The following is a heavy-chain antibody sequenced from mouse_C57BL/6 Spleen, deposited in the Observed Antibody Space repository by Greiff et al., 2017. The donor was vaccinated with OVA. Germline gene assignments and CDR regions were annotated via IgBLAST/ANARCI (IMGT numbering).Heavy chain of an antibody. D-gene: IGHD1-1*01. V-gene: IGHV14-3*01. J-gene: IGHJ3*01. Sequence: EVQLQQSVAELVRPGASVKLSCKASGFTITNTYMHWVKQRPEQGLEWIGRIDPANGNTKYAQKFQGKATLTADTSSNTAYLQLSSLTSEDTAIYYCARSGGWYYALAYWGQGTLVTVSA. CDR1: GFTITNTY. CDR3: ARSGGWYYALAY. CDR2: IDPANGNT.